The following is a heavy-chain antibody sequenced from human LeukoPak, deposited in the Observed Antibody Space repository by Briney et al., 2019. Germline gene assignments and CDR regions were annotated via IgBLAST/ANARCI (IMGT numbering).Heavy chain of an antibody. J-gene: IGHJ6*03. V-gene: IGHV4-39*07. CDR1: GGSISSSSYY. CDR3: ARGRGRLYGSGSGLYYMDV. CDR2: IYYSGST. D-gene: IGHD3-10*01. Sequence: PSETLSLTCTVSGGSISSSSYYWGWIRQPPGKGLEWIGSIYYSGSTYYNPSLKSRVTISVDTSKNQFSLKLSSVTAADTAVYYCARGRGRLYGSGSGLYYMDVWGKGTTVTVSS.